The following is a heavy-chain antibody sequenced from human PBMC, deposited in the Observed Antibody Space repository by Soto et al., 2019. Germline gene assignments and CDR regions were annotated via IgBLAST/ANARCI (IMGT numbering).Heavy chain of an antibody. J-gene: IGHJ6*02. CDR3: ARGDDDYGDYTYYYYGMDV. D-gene: IGHD4-17*01. Sequence: GSLRLSCAASGFTFRDYYMSWIRQAPGKGLEWVSYISSSGSTIYYADSVKGRFTISRDNAKNSLYLQMNSLRAEDTAVYYCARGDDDYGDYTYYYYGMDVWGQGTTVTVSS. CDR2: ISSSGSTI. V-gene: IGHV3-11*01. CDR1: GFTFRDYY.